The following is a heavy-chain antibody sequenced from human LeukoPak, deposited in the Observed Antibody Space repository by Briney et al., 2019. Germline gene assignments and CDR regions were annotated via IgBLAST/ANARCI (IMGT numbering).Heavy chain of an antibody. Sequence: PGGFLRLSCAASGFTVSNNFMSWVRQTPGKGLEWVSVIYTGGSTYYADSVKGRFTISRDNSKNTLYLQMKSLRAEDTAVYYCARGETSSYDYWGQGTLVTVSS. J-gene: IGHJ4*02. CDR1: GFTVSNNF. CDR3: ARGETSSYDY. V-gene: IGHV3-53*01. D-gene: IGHD3-16*01. CDR2: IYTGGST.